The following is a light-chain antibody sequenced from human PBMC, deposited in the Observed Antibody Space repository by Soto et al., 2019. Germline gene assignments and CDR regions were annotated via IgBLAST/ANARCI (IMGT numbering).Light chain of an antibody. CDR1: QSLSNNY. CDR3: PQFGSSPT. V-gene: IGKV3-20*01. Sequence: VLTQSPGTLSLSPGEVATLSCRASQSLSNNYLAWYQHKPGQSPRILIYGASSRATGIPDRFSGSGSGTAFTLTISRLETDEFAVYYWPQFGSSPTFGQGTTVEIK. J-gene: IGKJ1*01. CDR2: GAS.